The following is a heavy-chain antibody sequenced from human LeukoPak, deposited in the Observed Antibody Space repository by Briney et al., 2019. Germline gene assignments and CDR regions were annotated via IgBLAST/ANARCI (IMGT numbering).Heavy chain of an antibody. CDR3: AKAGSGWYHIDY. V-gene: IGHV3-30*02. Sequence: PGGSLRLSCATSGFTLSIYGMHWVRQAPGKGLEWVAFIRYDGTNTYYADSVKGRFTISRDNSNNMVYLQMNSLRAEDTAVYYCAKAGSGWYHIDYWGQGTLVTVSS. CDR2: IRYDGTNT. CDR1: GFTLSIYG. J-gene: IGHJ4*02. D-gene: IGHD6-19*01.